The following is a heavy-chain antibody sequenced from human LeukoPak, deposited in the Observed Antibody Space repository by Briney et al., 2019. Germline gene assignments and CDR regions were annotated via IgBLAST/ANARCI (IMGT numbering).Heavy chain of an antibody. Sequence: GGSLRLSCAASGFTFDDYGMSWVRQAPGEGLEWVSGINWNGGSIGYADSVKGRFTISRDNAKNSLYLQMNSLRAEDTALYYCARVGTYYDILAGYYSIYFDYWGQGTLVTVSS. CDR3: ARVGTYYDILAGYYSIYFDY. CDR1: GFTFDDYG. D-gene: IGHD3-9*01. V-gene: IGHV3-20*04. CDR2: INWNGGSI. J-gene: IGHJ4*02.